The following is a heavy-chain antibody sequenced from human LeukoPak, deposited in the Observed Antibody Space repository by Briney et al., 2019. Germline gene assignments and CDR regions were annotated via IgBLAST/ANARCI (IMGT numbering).Heavy chain of an antibody. Sequence: SETLSLTCTVSGGSISSYYWSWIRQPAGKGLEWIGRIYTSGSTNYNPSLKSRVTMSVDTSKNQFSLKLSSVTAADTAVYYCARDRSGYYSYYYYYYMDVWGKGTTVTVSS. CDR1: GGSISSYY. D-gene: IGHD3-3*01. CDR2: IYTSGST. J-gene: IGHJ6*03. CDR3: ARDRSGYYSYYYYYYMDV. V-gene: IGHV4-4*07.